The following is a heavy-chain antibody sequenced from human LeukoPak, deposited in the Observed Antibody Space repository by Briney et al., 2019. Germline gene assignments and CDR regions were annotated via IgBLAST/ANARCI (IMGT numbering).Heavy chain of an antibody. J-gene: IGHJ4*02. CDR1: GFTFDDYG. Sequence: GGSLRLSCAASGFTFDDYGMSWVRQAPGKGLEWVSGINWNGGSTGYADSVKGRFTISRDNAKNSLYLQMNRLRAEDTALYYCARRLRDDSSGYYYFDYWGQGTLVTVSS. V-gene: IGHV3-20*04. CDR2: INWNGGST. D-gene: IGHD3-22*01. CDR3: ARRLRDDSSGYYYFDY.